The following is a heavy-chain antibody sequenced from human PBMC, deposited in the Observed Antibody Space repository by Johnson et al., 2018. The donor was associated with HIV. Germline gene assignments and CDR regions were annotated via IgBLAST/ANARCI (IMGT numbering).Heavy chain of an antibody. Sequence: QVQLVESGGGVVQPGRSLRLSCAASGFTFSRYGMHWVRQAPGKGLEWVAVIWYDGSNKYYADSVKGRFTISRDNSKNTLYLQMNSLRGEDTAVYYCARDSSTTDVAFDIWGQGTMVTVSS. CDR1: GFTFSRYG. J-gene: IGHJ3*02. CDR3: ARDSSTTDVAFDI. D-gene: IGHD1-14*01. V-gene: IGHV3-33*01. CDR2: IWYDGSNK.